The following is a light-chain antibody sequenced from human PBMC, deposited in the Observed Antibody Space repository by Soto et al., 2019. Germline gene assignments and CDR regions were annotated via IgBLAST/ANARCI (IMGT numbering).Light chain of an antibody. CDR1: QSVSSN. J-gene: IGKJ1*01. V-gene: IGKV3-15*01. CDR2: GAS. Sequence: EIVMTQSPATLSVSPGERATLSCRASQSVSSNLAWYQQKPGQAPRLLIYGASTRATGIPARFSGSGSGTEFTLTISSLQSEDFAVYYCQQYNNWPPWKFGQGTKGDI. CDR3: QQYNNWPPWK.